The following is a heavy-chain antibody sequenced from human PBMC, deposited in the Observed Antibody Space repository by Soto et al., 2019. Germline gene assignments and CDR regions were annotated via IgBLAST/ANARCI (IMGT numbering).Heavy chain of an antibody. Sequence: ASVKVSCKASGYTFTSYAMHWVRQAPGQRLEWMGWINTGDVNAKYSEKFQDRATITKDTAANTIYLQLSSLTSEDTAVYYCARSYKLFHFDSSGYLDYWGQGTQVTVSS. CDR3: ARSYKLFHFDSSGYLDY. CDR1: GYTFTSYA. CDR2: INTGDVNA. D-gene: IGHD3-22*01. V-gene: IGHV1-3*04. J-gene: IGHJ4*02.